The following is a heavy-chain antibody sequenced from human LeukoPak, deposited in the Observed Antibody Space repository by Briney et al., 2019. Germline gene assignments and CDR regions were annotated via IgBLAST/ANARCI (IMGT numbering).Heavy chain of an antibody. CDR1: GFTFSSYA. D-gene: IGHD4-23*01. J-gene: IGHJ4*02. Sequence: GGSLRLSCAASGFTFSSYAMHWVRQAPGKGLEYVSAISSNGGSTYYANSVKGRFTISRDNSKNTLYLQMGSLRAEDMAVYYCARGPIRDYGGNSGDYGGQGTLVTVSS. V-gene: IGHV3-64*01. CDR2: ISSNGGST. CDR3: ARGPIRDYGGNSGDY.